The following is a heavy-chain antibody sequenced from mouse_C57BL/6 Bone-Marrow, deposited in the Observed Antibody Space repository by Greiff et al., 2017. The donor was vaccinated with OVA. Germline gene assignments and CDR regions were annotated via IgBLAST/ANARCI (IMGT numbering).Heavy chain of an antibody. CDR2: ISDGGSYT. Sequence: EVQLMESGGGLVKPGGSLKLSCAASGFTFSSYAMSWVRQTPEKRLEWVATISDGGSYTYYPGNVKGRFTISRDNAKNTLYLQMSHLKSENTAMYEGARDTTVVADDYGGQGNTLPVSS. V-gene: IGHV5-4*01. J-gene: IGHJ2*01. CDR3: ARDTTVVADDY. CDR1: GFTFSSYA. D-gene: IGHD1-1*01.